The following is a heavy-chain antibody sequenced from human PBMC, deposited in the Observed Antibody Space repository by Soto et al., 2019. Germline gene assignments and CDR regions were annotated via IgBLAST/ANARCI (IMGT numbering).Heavy chain of an antibody. CDR1: GCPFSYYY. Sequence: GGSLRLSWETSGCPFSYYYMSWIRQAPGKGLEWLSHISPKSTYRNYADSVKGRFTISRDKTKSSLLLQMNSLGAEDTDVYYCARGGGGGLFENWGQGVLVTVSS. J-gene: IGHJ4*02. CDR3: ARGGGGGLFEN. V-gene: IGHV3-11*06. CDR2: ISPKSTYR. D-gene: IGHD2-21*01.